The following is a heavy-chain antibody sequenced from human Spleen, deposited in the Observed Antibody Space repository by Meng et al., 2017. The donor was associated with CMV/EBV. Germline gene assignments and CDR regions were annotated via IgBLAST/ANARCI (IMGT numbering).Heavy chain of an antibody. Sequence: LRLSCTVSGGSISSGDYYWSWIRQPPGKGLEWIGYIYYSGTTYYNASLKSRVIMSVDTPENQLSLKLSSVTAADTAVYYCASLRYYGSRGYYFRGFDYWGQGTLVTVSS. CDR3: ASLRYYGSRGYYFRGFDY. V-gene: IGHV4-30-4*08. CDR1: GGSISSGDYY. CDR2: IYYSGTT. D-gene: IGHD3-22*01. J-gene: IGHJ4*02.